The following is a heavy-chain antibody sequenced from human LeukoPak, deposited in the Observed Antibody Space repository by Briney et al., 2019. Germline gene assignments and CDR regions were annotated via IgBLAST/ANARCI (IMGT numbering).Heavy chain of an antibody. V-gene: IGHV3-23*01. J-gene: IGHJ4*02. CDR1: GFTFSSYW. CDR2: ISGSGGST. D-gene: IGHD1-26*01. CDR3: AKGDSGSYLNYFDY. Sequence: GGSLRLSCAASGFTFSSYWMSWVRQAPGKGLEWVSAISGSGGSTYYADSVKGRFTISRDNSKNTLYLQMNSLRAEDTAVYYCAKGDSGSYLNYFDYWGQGTLVTVSS.